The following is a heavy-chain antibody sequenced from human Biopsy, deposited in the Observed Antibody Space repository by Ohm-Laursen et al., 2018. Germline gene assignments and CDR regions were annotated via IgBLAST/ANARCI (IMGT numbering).Heavy chain of an antibody. CDR2: VNPNSGAT. J-gene: IGHJ3*02. CDR1: GYTFTDYS. Sequence: VKVSCKASGYTFTDYSLHWVRQAPGQGLEWMGWVNPNSGATNYAQKFQGRVTMTSDTSISTAYIELRRLISDDAAVYFCARDRMVTIITLVRADTFDIWGQGTLVSVSS. V-gene: IGHV1-2*02. CDR3: ARDRMVTIITLVRADTFDI. D-gene: IGHD3-10*01.